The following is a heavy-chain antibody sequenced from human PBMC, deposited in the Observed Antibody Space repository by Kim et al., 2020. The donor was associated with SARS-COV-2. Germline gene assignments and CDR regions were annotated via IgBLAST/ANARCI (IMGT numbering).Heavy chain of an antibody. J-gene: IGHJ4*02. V-gene: IGHV4-31*03. CDR1: GGSITTSGYY. CDR2: IYYSGST. Sequence: SETLSLTCTVSGGSITTSGYYWTWIRQFPGKGLEWIGYIYYSGSTNYNPSLKSRLTMSVDTSKNQFSLNLSSVTAADTAIYYCARASGDYYESSGLDSWGQGTLVTVSS. CDR3: ARASGDYYESSGLDS. D-gene: IGHD3-22*01.